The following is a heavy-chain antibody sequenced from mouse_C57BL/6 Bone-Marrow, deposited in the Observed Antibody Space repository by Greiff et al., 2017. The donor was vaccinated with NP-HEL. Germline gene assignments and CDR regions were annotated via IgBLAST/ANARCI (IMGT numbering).Heavy chain of an antibody. V-gene: IGHV1-81*01. Sequence: VQLQQSGAELARPGASVKLSCKASGYTFTSYGISWVKQRTGQGLEWIGEIYPRSGNTYYNEKFKGKATLTADKSSSTAYMELRSLTSEDSAVYFCARWGYYYGSSRYWYFDVWGTGTTVTVSS. CDR1: GYTFTSYG. CDR3: ARWGYYYGSSRYWYFDV. D-gene: IGHD1-1*01. J-gene: IGHJ1*03. CDR2: IYPRSGNT.